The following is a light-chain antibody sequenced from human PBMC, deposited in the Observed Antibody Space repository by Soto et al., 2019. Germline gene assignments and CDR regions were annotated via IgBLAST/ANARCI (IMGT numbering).Light chain of an antibody. CDR2: GAS. J-gene: IGKJ4*01. CDR3: HQYNNWPPLT. Sequence: EIVMTQSPATLSVSPGERATLSCRASQSVSSNLAWYQQKPGQAPRLLIYGASTSATGIPARFSGSGSGTDFTLTISSLQSEDFAVYYCHQYNNWPPLTFGGGTKVEIK. CDR1: QSVSSN. V-gene: IGKV3-15*01.